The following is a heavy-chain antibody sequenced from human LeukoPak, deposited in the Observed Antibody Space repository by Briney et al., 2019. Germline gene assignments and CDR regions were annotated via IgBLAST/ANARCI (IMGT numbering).Heavy chain of an antibody. Sequence: PSETLSLTCTVSGGSISSYYWSWIRQPPGKGLEWIGYIYYSGSTNYNPSLKSRVTISVDTSKNQFSLKLSSVTAADTAVYYCAREGRSRSSGYYYYMDVWGKGTTVTVSS. CDR3: AREGRSRSSGYYYYMDV. V-gene: IGHV4-59*01. J-gene: IGHJ6*03. D-gene: IGHD6-6*01. CDR2: IYYSGST. CDR1: GGSISSYY.